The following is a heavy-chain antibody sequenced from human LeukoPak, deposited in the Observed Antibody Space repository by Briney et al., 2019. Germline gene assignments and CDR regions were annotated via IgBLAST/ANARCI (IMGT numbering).Heavy chain of an antibody. D-gene: IGHD2-15*01. CDR1: GFTFSSYA. Sequence: GGSQRLSCAASGFTFSSYAMSWVRQSPGNGLEWVSAISGSGGSTYYADSVKGRFTISRDNSKNTLYLQMNSLRAEDTAVYYCAKVSPSCYYGMDVWGQGTTVTVSS. CDR3: AKVSPSCYYGMDV. J-gene: IGHJ6*02. CDR2: ISGSGGST. V-gene: IGHV3-23*01.